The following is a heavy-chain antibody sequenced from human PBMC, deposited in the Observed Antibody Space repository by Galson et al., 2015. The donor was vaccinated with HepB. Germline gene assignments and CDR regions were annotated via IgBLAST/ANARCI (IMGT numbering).Heavy chain of an antibody. CDR1: GFTFSRHG. Sequence: SLRLSCAASGFTFSRHGMHWVRQAPGKGLEWVALIWYDGSNQYYGDSVKGRFTISRDNAKNTLYLQMNSLRVEVTAVYYCAREDPTVAVAVLDYWGQGTLVAVSS. D-gene: IGHD2-2*01. CDR2: IWYDGSNQ. V-gene: IGHV3-33*01. J-gene: IGHJ4*02. CDR3: AREDPTVAVAVLDY.